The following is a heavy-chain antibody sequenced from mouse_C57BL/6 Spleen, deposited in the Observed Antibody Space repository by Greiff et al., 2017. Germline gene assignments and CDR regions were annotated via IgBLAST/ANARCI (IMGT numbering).Heavy chain of an antibody. D-gene: IGHD3-3*01. V-gene: IGHV5-6*01. Sequence: EVKVVESGGDLVKPGGSLKLSCAASGFTFSSYGMSWVRQTPDKRLEWVATISSGGSYTYYPDSVKGRFTISRDNAKNTLYLQMSSLKSEDTAMYYCARLGEAMGYWGQGTSVTVSS. CDR1: GFTFSSYG. J-gene: IGHJ4*01. CDR2: ISSGGSYT. CDR3: ARLGEAMGY.